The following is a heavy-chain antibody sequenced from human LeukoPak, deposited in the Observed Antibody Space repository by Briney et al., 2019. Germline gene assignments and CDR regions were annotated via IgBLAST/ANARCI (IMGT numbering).Heavy chain of an antibody. CDR2: INPNTGGT. J-gene: IGHJ4*02. CDR1: GYTFTGYY. CDR3: ATVDQWLAYDY. Sequence: ASVKVSCKASGYTFTGYYIHWVRQAPGQGLEWMGWINPNTGGTNFAQKFQGRVTMTRDTSITTTHMELSSLRSDDTAVYYCATVDQWLAYDYWGQGTLVTVSS. V-gene: IGHV1-2*02. D-gene: IGHD6-19*01.